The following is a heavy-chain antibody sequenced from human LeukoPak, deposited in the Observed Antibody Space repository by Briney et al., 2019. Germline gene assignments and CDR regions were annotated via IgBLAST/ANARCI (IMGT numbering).Heavy chain of an antibody. J-gene: IGHJ5*02. V-gene: IGHV4-4*09. CDR2: IYTSGST. D-gene: IGHD6-6*01. CDR3: ARTYSSSSWNWFDP. Sequence: SENLSLTCTVSGGSISSYYWSWIRQPPGKGLEWIGYIYTSGSTNYNPPLKSRVTISVDTSKNQFSLKLSSVTAADTAVYYCARTYSSSSWNWFDPWGQGTLVTVSS. CDR1: GGSISSYY.